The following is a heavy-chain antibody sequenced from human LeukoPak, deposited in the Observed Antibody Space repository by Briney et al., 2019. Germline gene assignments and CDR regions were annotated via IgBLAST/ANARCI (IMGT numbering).Heavy chain of an antibody. V-gene: IGHV4-61*02. CDR3: AREGGDLVVDY. CDR1: GGSISSGSYY. CDR2: IYTSGST. Sequence: SETLSLTCTVSGGSISSGSYYWSWIRQPAGKGLEWIGRIYTSGSTNYNPSLKSRITISVDTSKNQFSLKLSSVTAADTALYYCAREGGDLVVDYWGQGTLVTVSS. D-gene: IGHD2-15*01. J-gene: IGHJ4*02.